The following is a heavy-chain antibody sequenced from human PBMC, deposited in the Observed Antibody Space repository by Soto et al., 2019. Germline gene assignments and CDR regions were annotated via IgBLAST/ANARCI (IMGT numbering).Heavy chain of an antibody. CDR3: ARGVGYCSRGSCFALLPGPNAFDI. CDR2: IYYSGST. V-gene: IGHV4-59*01. J-gene: IGHJ3*02. CDR1: GGSISSYC. D-gene: IGHD2-15*01. Sequence: PSVPLPLTWTVSGGSISSYCWSWIRKPPGKGLEWIGYIYYSGSTNYNPSLKSRVTISVDTSKNQFSLKLSSVTAADTAVYYCARGVGYCSRGSCFALLPGPNAFDIWGQGTMVTVSS.